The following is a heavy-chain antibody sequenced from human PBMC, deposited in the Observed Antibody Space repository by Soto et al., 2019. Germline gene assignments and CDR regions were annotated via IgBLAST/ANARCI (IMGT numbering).Heavy chain of an antibody. Sequence: QVQLVQSGAEVKKPGSSVKVSCKASGGTFSSYTISWVRQAPGQGLEWMGRIIPILGIANYAQKFQGRVTITADKSTSTAYMELSSLRSEDTAVYYCARNHPTSFEYSVYDTPPYSDYWGQGTLVTVSS. V-gene: IGHV1-69*02. CDR1: GGTFSSYT. CDR3: ARNHPTSFEYSVYDTPPYSDY. D-gene: IGHD5-12*01. J-gene: IGHJ4*02. CDR2: IIPILGIA.